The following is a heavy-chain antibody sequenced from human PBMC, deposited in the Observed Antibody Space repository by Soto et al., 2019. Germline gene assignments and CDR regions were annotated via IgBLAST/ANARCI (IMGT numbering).Heavy chain of an antibody. CDR3: AKDLFPTSDQRFFFES. D-gene: IGHD2-21*01. CDR1: AFTFSTYA. Sequence: GGSQRVSCAASAFTFSTYAMTWVRQAPGRGLEWVSTILHDETPCYTASVKRRFTISRDNVRGTLYLQMNGLRVEDAALYFCAKDLFPTSDQRFFFESWGQGSLFTVSS. CDR2: ILHDETP. J-gene: IGHJ4*02. V-gene: IGHV3-23*01.